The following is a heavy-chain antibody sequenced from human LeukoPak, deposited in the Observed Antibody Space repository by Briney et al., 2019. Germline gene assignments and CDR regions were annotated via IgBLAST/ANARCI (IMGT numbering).Heavy chain of an antibody. CDR3: AKSLGLYGYDFFSFDY. V-gene: IGHV3-21*04. J-gene: IGHJ4*02. CDR1: GFTFSSYS. Sequence: TGGSLRLSCAASGFTFSSYSMNWVRQAPGKGLEWVSSISSSSSYIYYADSVKGRFTISRDNSKNTLYLQMNSLRAEDTAVYYCAKSLGLYGYDFFSFDYWGQGTLVTVSS. CDR2: ISSSSSYI. D-gene: IGHD5-12*01.